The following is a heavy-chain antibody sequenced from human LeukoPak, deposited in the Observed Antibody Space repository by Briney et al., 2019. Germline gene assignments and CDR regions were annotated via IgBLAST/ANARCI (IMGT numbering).Heavy chain of an antibody. V-gene: IGHV3-74*01. Sequence: GGSLRLSCAASGFTFSSYWMHWVRQAPGKGLVWVSRIKSDGSTRYADSVKGRFTVSRNNAKSTVSLQMNSLRAEDTGVYYCARAPSEIGGYYPEYFRHWGQGTLVIVSS. CDR2: IKSDGST. J-gene: IGHJ1*01. D-gene: IGHD3-22*01. CDR1: GFTFSSYW. CDR3: ARAPSEIGGYYPEYFRH.